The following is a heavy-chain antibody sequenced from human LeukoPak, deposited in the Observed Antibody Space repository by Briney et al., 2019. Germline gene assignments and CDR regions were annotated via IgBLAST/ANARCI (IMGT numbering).Heavy chain of an antibody. D-gene: IGHD1-1*01. CDR3: ARHVEMATTPLVH. CDR1: GGSISSSSYY. V-gene: IGHV4-39*01. J-gene: IGHJ4*02. CDR2: IYYSGST. Sequence: KASETLSLTCTVSGGSISSSSYYWGWIRQPPGKGLEWIGSIYYSGSTYYNPSLKSRVTISVDTSKNQFSLKLSSVTAADTAVYYCARHVEMATTPLVHWGQGTLVTVSS.